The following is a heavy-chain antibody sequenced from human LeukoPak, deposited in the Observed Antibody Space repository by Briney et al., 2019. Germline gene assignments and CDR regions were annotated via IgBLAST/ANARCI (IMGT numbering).Heavy chain of an antibody. CDR1: GYTFTSYG. Sequence: WASVKVSCKASGYTFTSYGISWVRQAPGQGLEWMGWISAYNGNTNYAQKLQGRVTMTTDTSTSTAYMELRSLRSDDTAVYYCARDRIVVVPAASIDYWGQGTLVTVSS. V-gene: IGHV1-18*01. D-gene: IGHD2-2*01. J-gene: IGHJ4*02. CDR3: ARDRIVVVPAASIDY. CDR2: ISAYNGNT.